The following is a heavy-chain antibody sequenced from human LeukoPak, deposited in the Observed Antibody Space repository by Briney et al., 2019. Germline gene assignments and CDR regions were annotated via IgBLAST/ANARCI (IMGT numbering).Heavy chain of an antibody. Sequence: ASAKVSCKASGYTFTSYDINWVRQATGQGLEWMGWMNPNSGNTGYAQKFQGRVTMTRNTSISTAYMELSSLRSEDTAVYYCARVTMVRGVIHYYYYGMDVWGQGTTVTVSS. V-gene: IGHV1-8*01. CDR1: GYTFTSYD. D-gene: IGHD3-10*01. CDR2: MNPNSGNT. CDR3: ARVTMVRGVIHYYYYGMDV. J-gene: IGHJ6*02.